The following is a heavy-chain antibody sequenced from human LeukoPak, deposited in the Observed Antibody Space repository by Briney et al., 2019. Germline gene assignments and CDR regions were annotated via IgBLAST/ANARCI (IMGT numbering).Heavy chain of an antibody. J-gene: IGHJ4*02. CDR2: ISGSGSDT. CDR1: GFTFSRFA. CDR3: AKDRYGDYSFES. D-gene: IGHD4-17*01. V-gene: IGHV3-23*01. Sequence: PGGRLRLSCAASGFTFSRFAMSWVRQAPGKGLEWVSAISGSGSDTYYADSVEGRFTVSRDNSKNTLYLQMNSLRAEDTALYYCAKDRYGDYSFESWGQGTLVTVSS.